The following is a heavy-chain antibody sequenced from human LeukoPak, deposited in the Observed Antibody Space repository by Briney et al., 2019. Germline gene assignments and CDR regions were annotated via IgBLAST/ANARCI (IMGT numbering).Heavy chain of an antibody. D-gene: IGHD3-22*01. J-gene: IGHJ3*02. Sequence: SETLSLTCTVSGGSFINYYWTWVWQPPGKGKEWMGFVYNNGSTRNNPSLQTRLTISLDTSKNHFSLQLRSVTAADTAVYYCAILLDYDNSGDPDSFDIWGQGTMVSVSS. CDR1: GGSFINYY. CDR2: VYNNGST. V-gene: IGHV4-59*01. CDR3: AILLDYDNSGDPDSFDI.